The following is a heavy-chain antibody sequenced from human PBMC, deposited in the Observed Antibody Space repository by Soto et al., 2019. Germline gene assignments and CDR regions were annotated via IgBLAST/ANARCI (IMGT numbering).Heavy chain of an antibody. Sequence: QVQLVESGGGVVQPGRSLRLSCAASGFTFSSYAMHWVRQAPGKGLEWVAVISYDGSNKYYADSVKGRFTISRDNSKNTLYLQMNSLRAEDTAVYYCARPGIAAAGTRDDAFDLWCQGTMVTVSS. CDR1: GFTFSSYA. V-gene: IGHV3-30-3*01. CDR3: ARPGIAAAGTRDDAFDL. J-gene: IGHJ3*01. CDR2: ISYDGSNK. D-gene: IGHD6-13*01.